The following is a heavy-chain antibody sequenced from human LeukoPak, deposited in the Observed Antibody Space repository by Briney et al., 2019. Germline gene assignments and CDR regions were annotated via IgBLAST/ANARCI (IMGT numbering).Heavy chain of an antibody. CDR3: ARNSPLPYSSSWYGVPRALAFDI. CDR2: IYYSGST. J-gene: IGHJ3*02. Sequence: PSQTLSLTCTVSGGSISSGGYYWSWIRQHPGKGLEWIGYIYYSGSTYYNPSLKSRVTISVDMSKNQFSLKLSSVTAADTAVYYCARNSPLPYSSSWYGVPRALAFDIWGQGTMVTVSS. CDR1: GGSISSGGYY. D-gene: IGHD6-13*01. V-gene: IGHV4-31*03.